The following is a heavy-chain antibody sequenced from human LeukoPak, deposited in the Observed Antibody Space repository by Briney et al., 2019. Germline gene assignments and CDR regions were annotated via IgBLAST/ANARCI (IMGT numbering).Heavy chain of an antibody. CDR1: GFSFSVYP. D-gene: IGHD3-16*01. V-gene: IGHV3-21*01. CDR3: ARDRGIDYNYYYMDV. J-gene: IGHJ6*03. CDR2: ISSSSTNI. Sequence: PGGSLRLSCEASGFSFSVYPMSWVRQAPGKGLEWVSSISSSSTNIYYAESLRGRFTISRDNAKNSVYLEMNNLRAEDTALYYCARDRGIDYNYYYMDVWGKGTAVTVSS.